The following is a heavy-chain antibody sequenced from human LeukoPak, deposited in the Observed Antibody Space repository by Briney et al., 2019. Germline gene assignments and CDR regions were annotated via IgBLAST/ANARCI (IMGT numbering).Heavy chain of an antibody. V-gene: IGHV3-7*03. CDR1: GFASSSHW. CDR2: VNRDGSET. CDR3: ARNNGMDV. J-gene: IGHJ6*02. Sequence: GGSLRLSCAASGFASSSHWMTWVRQVPGGGPEWVANVNRDGSETYYLDSVKGRFTISKDNAKNSLYLQMNSLRAEDTALYHCARNNGMDVWGQGTTVIVSS.